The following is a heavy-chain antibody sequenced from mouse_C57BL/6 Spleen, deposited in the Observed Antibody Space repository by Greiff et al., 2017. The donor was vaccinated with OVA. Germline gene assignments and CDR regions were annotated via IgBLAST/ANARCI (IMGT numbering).Heavy chain of an antibody. D-gene: IGHD2-2*01. V-gene: IGHV1-19*01. J-gene: IGHJ2*01. CDR3: ARTGYGYDGFDY. CDR2: INPYNGGT. Sequence: VQLQRSGPVLVKPGASVKMSCKASGYTFTDYYMNWVKQSHGKSLEWIGVINPYNGGTSYNQKFKGKATLTVDKSSSTAYMELNSLTSEDSAVYYCARTGYGYDGFDYWGQGTTLTVSS. CDR1: GYTFTDYY.